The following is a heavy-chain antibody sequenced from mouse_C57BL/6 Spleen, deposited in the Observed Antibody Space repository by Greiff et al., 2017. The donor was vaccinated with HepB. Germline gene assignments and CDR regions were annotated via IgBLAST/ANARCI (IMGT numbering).Heavy chain of an antibody. J-gene: IGHJ2*01. V-gene: IGHV1-82*01. CDR3: ARRIYYGSFFDY. CDR1: GYAFSSSW. CDR2: IYPGDGDT. D-gene: IGHD1-1*01. Sequence: QVQLQQSGPELVKPGASVKISCKASGYAFSSSWMNWVKQRPGKGLEWIGRIYPGDGDTNYNGKFKGKSTLTADKSSRTAYMQLSSLTSEDSAVYFCARRIYYGSFFDYWGQGTTLTVSS.